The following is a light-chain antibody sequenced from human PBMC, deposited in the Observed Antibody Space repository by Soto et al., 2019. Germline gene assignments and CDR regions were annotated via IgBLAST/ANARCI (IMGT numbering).Light chain of an antibody. CDR2: KAS. J-gene: IGKJ1*01. CDR3: QNYNSYSEE. V-gene: IGKV1-5*03. CDR1: QTISSW. Sequence: DIRMTHSPSTLSVSVGDIVAITCRAIQTISSWLAWYQQKPGKAPKLLIYKASTLKSGVPSRFSGSGSGTEFTLTISSLQPDDFATYYCQNYNSYSEEFGQGTKVDIK.